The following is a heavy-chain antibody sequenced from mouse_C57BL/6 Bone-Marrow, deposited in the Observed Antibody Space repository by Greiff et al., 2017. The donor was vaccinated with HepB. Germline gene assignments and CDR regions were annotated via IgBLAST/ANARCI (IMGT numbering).Heavy chain of an antibody. D-gene: IGHD2-2*01. J-gene: IGHJ2*01. CDR1: GYTFTSYW. Sequence: VQLQQSGTVLARPGASVKMSCKTSGYTFTSYWMHWVKQRPGQGLEWIGAIYPGNSDTSYNQKFKGKAKLTADTSASTAYMKLHSLTTEDSAVYDCTRTGYYFYYWGQGTTLTVSS. CDR2: IYPGNSDT. V-gene: IGHV1-5*01. CDR3: TRTGYYFYY.